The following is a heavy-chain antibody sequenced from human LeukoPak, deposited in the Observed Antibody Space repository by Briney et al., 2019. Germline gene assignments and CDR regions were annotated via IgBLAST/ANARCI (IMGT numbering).Heavy chain of an antibody. Sequence: ASVNVSFKASVYSFTGYYIHWVRQAPGQGLECMGWINPNSGDTNYAQKFQGRVTMTRDTSISTAYMELSRLRSDDTAIYYCARVSSFDWLYYFDYWGQGTLVTVSS. CDR2: INPNSGDT. CDR3: ARVSSFDWLYYFDY. V-gene: IGHV1-2*02. J-gene: IGHJ4*02. D-gene: IGHD3-9*01. CDR1: VYSFTGYY.